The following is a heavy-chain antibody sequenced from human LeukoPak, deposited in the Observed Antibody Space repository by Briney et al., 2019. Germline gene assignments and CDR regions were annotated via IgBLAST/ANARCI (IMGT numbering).Heavy chain of an antibody. CDR3: ARVQLEPRDAFDI. V-gene: IGHV3-21*01. Sequence: PGGSLRLSCAASGFTFSSYSMNWVRQAPGKGLEWVSSISSSSSYIYYADSVKGRFTISRDNAKNSLYLQMNSLRAEDTAVYYCARVQLEPRDAFDIWGQGTMATVSS. CDR1: GFTFSSYS. D-gene: IGHD1-1*01. CDR2: ISSSSSYI. J-gene: IGHJ3*02.